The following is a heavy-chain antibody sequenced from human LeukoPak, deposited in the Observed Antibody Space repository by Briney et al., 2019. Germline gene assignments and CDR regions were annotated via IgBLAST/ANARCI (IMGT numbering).Heavy chain of an antibody. Sequence: ASVKVSCKASGYTFTNYYIHWLRQAPGQALEWMGIINAVDGGTIYSQSFQGRVTMTRDTSTSTVYMELSSLRSEDTALYFCARELRGNSDYWGQGTLVTVSS. V-gene: IGHV1-46*01. CDR2: INAVDGGT. J-gene: IGHJ4*02. CDR1: GYTFTNYY. D-gene: IGHD4-23*01. CDR3: ARELRGNSDY.